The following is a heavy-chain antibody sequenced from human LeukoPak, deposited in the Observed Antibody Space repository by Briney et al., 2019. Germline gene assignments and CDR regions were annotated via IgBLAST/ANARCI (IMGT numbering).Heavy chain of an antibody. Sequence: GGSLRLSCAASGFTFSSYAMSWVRQAPGKGLEWVSAISGSGGSTYYADSVKGRFTISRDNSKNTLYLQMSSLRAEDTAVYYCATQGRIAVAGWYYFDYWGQGTLVTVSS. CDR3: ATQGRIAVAGWYYFDY. CDR2: ISGSGGST. CDR1: GFTFSSYA. D-gene: IGHD6-19*01. J-gene: IGHJ4*02. V-gene: IGHV3-23*01.